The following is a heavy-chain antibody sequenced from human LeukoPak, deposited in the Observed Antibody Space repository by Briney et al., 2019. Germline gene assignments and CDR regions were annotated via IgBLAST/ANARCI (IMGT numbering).Heavy chain of an antibody. CDR1: GFTFSDYY. CDR2: ISSSGSSI. CDR3: ARTPLYCSGGSCYYFDY. Sequence: PGGSLRLSCAASGFTFSDYYMSWIRQAPGKGLEWVSYISSSGSSIYYVDSVKGRFTISRDNAKNSLYLQMNSLRAEDTAVYYCARTPLYCSGGSCYYFDYWGQGTLVTVSS. D-gene: IGHD2-15*01. J-gene: IGHJ4*02. V-gene: IGHV3-11*04.